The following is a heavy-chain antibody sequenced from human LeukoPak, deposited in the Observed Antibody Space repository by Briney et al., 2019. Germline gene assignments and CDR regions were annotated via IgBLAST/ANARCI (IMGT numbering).Heavy chain of an antibody. V-gene: IGHV3-30*04. CDR1: GFTFSSYA. J-gene: IGHJ4*02. D-gene: IGHD4-17*01. Sequence: GGSLRLSCAASGFTFSSYAMHWVRQAPGKGLEWVAVVSYDGSNKYYADSVKGRFTISRDNSKNTLYLQMNSLRAEDTAVYYCARDHDYGDYVAVYWGQGTLVTVSS. CDR2: VSYDGSNK. CDR3: ARDHDYGDYVAVY.